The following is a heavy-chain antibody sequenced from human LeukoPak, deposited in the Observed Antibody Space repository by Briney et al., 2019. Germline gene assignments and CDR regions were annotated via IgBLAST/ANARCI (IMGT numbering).Heavy chain of an antibody. CDR3: ARDPSYRYFDL. V-gene: IGHV4-61*02. CDR1: GGSISSGSYY. CDR2: IYTSGST. J-gene: IGHJ2*01. Sequence: SETLSLTCTVSGGSISSGSYYWSWIRQPAGKGLEWIGRIYTSGSTNYSPSLKSRVTISVDTSKNQFSLKLSSVTAADTAVYYCARDPSYRYFDLWGRGTLVTVSS.